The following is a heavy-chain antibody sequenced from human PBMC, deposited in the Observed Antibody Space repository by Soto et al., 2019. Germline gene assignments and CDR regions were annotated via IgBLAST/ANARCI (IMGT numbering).Heavy chain of an antibody. D-gene: IGHD4-17*01. CDR2: ISAYNGNT. V-gene: IGHV1-18*01. J-gene: IGHJ4*02. CDR1: GYTFTSYG. CDR3: ARSRGDYGID. Sequence: QVQLVQSGAEVKKPGATVKVSCEASGYTFTSYGISWVRQAPGQGLEWMGWISAYNGNTDYAQKLQGRVTMTTDTTTSTDYMEMRSLRSDDTAVYYGARSRGDYGIDWGQGTLVTVSS.